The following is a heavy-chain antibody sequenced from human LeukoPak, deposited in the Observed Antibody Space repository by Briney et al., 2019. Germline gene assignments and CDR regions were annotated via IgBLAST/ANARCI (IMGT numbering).Heavy chain of an antibody. CDR1: GFTFSSYG. J-gene: IGHJ4*02. V-gene: IGHV3-30*18. D-gene: IGHD3-16*02. CDR2: ISYDRSNK. CDR3: AKSDDYVWGSYRH. Sequence: GRSLRLSCAASGFTFSSYGMHWVPQGPGKGLEWVAVISYDRSNKYYADSVKGRFTISRDNSKNTLYLQMNSLRAEDTAVYYCAKSDDYVWGSYRHWRQGTLVTVSS.